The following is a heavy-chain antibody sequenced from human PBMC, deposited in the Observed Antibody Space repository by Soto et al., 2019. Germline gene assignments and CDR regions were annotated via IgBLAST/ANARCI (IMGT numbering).Heavy chain of an antibody. CDR3: ARDLNPVTYYYDSSGYPEPLRFDP. CDR2: IIPIFGTA. D-gene: IGHD3-22*01. Sequence: ASVKVSCKASGGTFSSYAISWVRQAPGQGLEWMGGIIPIFGTANYAQKFQGRVTITADESTSTAYMELSSLRSEDTAVYYCARDLNPVTYYYDSSGYPEPLRFDPWGQGTLVTVSS. J-gene: IGHJ5*02. V-gene: IGHV1-69*13. CDR1: GGTFSSYA.